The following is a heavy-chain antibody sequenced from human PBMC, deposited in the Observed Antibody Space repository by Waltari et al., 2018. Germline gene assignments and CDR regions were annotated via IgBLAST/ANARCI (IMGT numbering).Heavy chain of an antibody. D-gene: IGHD3-22*01. CDR2: INPNSGGT. V-gene: IGHV1-2*06. Sequence: QVQLVQSGAEVKKPGASVKVSCKASGYTFTGYYMHWLRQAPGQGLEWMGRINPNSGGTNYAQKFQGRVTMTRDTSISTAYMELSRLRSDDTAVYYCARSRYYYDSSGYYPFDYWGQGTLVTVSS. CDR1: GYTFTGYY. J-gene: IGHJ4*02. CDR3: ARSRYYYDSSGYYPFDY.